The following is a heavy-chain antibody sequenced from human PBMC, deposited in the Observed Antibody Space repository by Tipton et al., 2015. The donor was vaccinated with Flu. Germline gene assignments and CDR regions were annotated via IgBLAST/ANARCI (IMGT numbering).Heavy chain of an antibody. Sequence: QVQLVQSGAEVKKPGASVKVSCKASGHTFTAFYIHWVRQAPGQGLEWMGWINFNSGETNYAQKFQDWVTMTRDTSISTAYMELRRLRSADTAVYYCARGSQQLAIDPWGQGTLVTVSS. J-gene: IGHJ5*02. CDR1: GHTFTAFY. D-gene: IGHD6-13*01. CDR2: INFNSGET. CDR3: ARGSQQLAIDP. V-gene: IGHV1-2*04.